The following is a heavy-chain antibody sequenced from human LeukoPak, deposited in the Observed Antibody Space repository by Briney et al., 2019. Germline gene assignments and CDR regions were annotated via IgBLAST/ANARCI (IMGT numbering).Heavy chain of an antibody. CDR1: GFILGDAC. D-gene: IGHD2-21*01. J-gene: IGHJ4*02. CDR3: AQLCGGGY. CDR2: IKPNTHGCTT. V-gene: IGHV3-15*01. Sequence: GGSPRLSCAASGFILGDACMSWVRQAPGKGLDWVGRIKPNTHGCTTDYAESVNRRFSVSRDDSKNTMYLQINSLTTEDTGLSHCAQLCGGGYWGQGTQVTVSS.